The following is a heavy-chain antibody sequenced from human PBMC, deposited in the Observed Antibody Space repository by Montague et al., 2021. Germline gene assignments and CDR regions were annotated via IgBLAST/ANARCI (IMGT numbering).Heavy chain of an antibody. CDR3: ARRLGIRAPFDY. CDR1: GGSISEFY. J-gene: IGHJ4*02. V-gene: IGHV4-59*08. CDR2: IYDSGTT. Sequence: SETLSLTCTVTGGSISEFYWSWIRQSPEKGLGWIGYIYDSGTTNYNPSLKSRVTISADTSMNQFPLNLRSVTAADTAVYFCARRLGIRAPFDYWGQGTLVTVSS. D-gene: IGHD7-27*01.